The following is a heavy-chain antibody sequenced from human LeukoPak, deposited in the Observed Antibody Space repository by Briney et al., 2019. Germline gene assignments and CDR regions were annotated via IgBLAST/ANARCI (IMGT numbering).Heavy chain of an antibody. CDR2: IGTAGDT. Sequence: TGGSLRLSCAASGFTFSSYDMHWVRQATGKGLEWVSAIGTAGDTYYPGSVKGRFTISRENAKNSLYLQMNSLRAGGTAVYYCARGETTLSGNGGSIDYWGQGTLVTVSS. CDR1: GFTFSSYD. CDR3: ARGETTLSGNGGSIDY. D-gene: IGHD4-17*01. J-gene: IGHJ4*02. V-gene: IGHV3-13*01.